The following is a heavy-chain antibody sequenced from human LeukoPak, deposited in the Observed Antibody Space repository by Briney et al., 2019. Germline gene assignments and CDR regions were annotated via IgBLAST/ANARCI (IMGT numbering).Heavy chain of an antibody. V-gene: IGHV3-30-3*01. CDR3: ARDFIDFFDY. J-gene: IGHJ4*02. CDR2: ISYDGSNK. CDR1: GFTFSTYV. Sequence: GGSLRLSCAASGFTFSTYVMNWVRQAPGKGLEWVAVISYDGSNKYYADSVKGRFTISRDNSKNTLYLQMNSLRAEDTAVYYCARDFIDFFDYWGQGTLVTVSS.